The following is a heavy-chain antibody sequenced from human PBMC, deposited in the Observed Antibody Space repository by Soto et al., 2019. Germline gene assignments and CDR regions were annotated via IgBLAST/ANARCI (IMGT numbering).Heavy chain of an antibody. J-gene: IGHJ6*02. CDR1: GFTFSSYG. V-gene: IGHV3-33*01. CDR2: IWYDGSNK. Sequence: GGSLRLSCAASGFTFSSYGMHWVRQAPGKGLEWVAVIWYDGSNKYYADSVKGRFTISRDNSKNTLYLQMNSLRAEDTAVYYCARELIGNWGGPENVAARPVPWYYYYGMDVWGQGTTVTVSS. D-gene: IGHD6-6*01. CDR3: ARELIGNWGGPENVAARPVPWYYYYGMDV.